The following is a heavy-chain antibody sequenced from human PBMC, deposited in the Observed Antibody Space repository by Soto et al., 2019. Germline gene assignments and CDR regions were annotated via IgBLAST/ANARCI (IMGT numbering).Heavy chain of an antibody. CDR3: ARGYYDFWSGYYDAFDI. CDR1: GWSFSGYY. V-gene: IGHV4-34*01. Sequence: SETLSLTCAFYGWSFSGYYWSWIRQPPGKGLEWIGEINHSGSTNYNPSLKSRVTISVDTSKNQFSLKLSSVTAADTAVYYCARGYYDFWSGYYDAFDIWGQGTMVTVSS. CDR2: INHSGST. D-gene: IGHD3-3*01. J-gene: IGHJ3*02.